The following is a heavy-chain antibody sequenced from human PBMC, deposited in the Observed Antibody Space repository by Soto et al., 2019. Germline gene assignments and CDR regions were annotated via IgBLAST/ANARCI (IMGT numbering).Heavy chain of an antibody. Sequence: QVQLVESGGGVVQPGRSLRLSCAASGFTFSSYGMHWVRQAPGKGLEWVAVISYDGSNKYYADSVKGRFTISRDNSKNTLYLQMNSLRAEDTAVYYCAKGPRYYGSGSYYFDPRLGEYFQHWGQGPLVTVSS. CDR3: AKGPRYYGSGSYYFDPRLGEYFQH. J-gene: IGHJ1*01. CDR1: GFTFSSYG. CDR2: ISYDGSNK. D-gene: IGHD3-10*01. V-gene: IGHV3-30*18.